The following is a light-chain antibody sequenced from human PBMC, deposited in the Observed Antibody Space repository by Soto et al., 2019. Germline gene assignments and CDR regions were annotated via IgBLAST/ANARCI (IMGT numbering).Light chain of an antibody. CDR3: AAWDDSLSGSV. Sequence: QSVLTQPPSASGTPGQRVTISCSGSSSNIGSNYVYWYQQLPGTAPKLLIYRNNQRPSGGPDRFSGSKSGTSASLPISGLRSADEADYYCAAWDDSLSGSVFGGGTKLTVL. J-gene: IGLJ3*02. CDR1: SSNIGSNY. V-gene: IGLV1-47*01. CDR2: RNN.